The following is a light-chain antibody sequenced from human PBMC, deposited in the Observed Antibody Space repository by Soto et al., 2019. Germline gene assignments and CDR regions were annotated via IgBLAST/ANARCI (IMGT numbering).Light chain of an antibody. CDR2: EAI. J-gene: IGLJ2*01. Sequence: QSALTQPAYLSGYPVQSITVSCTGTNRDLPNYNSVSWYQQHPGKAPKLILFEAINRPSGISNRFSGSKSDTTASLTISGRQTDDEGDYYFASYTGNNALLVGGGTKLTAL. V-gene: IGLV2-14*01. CDR3: ASYTGNNALL. CDR1: NRDLPNYNS.